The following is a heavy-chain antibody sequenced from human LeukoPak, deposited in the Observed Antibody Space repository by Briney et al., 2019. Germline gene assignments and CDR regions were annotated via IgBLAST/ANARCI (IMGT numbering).Heavy chain of an antibody. J-gene: IGHJ4*02. CDR2: INHSGST. D-gene: IGHD2-15*01. Sequence: PSETLSLTCAVYGGSFSGYYWSWIRQPPGKGLEWIGEINHSGSTNYNPSLKSRVTISVDTSKNQFSLKLSSVTAADTAVYYCASRYCSGGSCSPGSDYWGQGTLVTVSS. CDR1: GGSFSGYY. CDR3: ASRYCSGGSCSPGSDY. V-gene: IGHV4-34*01.